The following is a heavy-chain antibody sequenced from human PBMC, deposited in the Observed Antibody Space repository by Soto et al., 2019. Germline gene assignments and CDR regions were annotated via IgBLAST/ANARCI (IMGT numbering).Heavy chain of an antibody. D-gene: IGHD1-26*01. Sequence: QVQLLESGGGMVQPGRSLRLSCAASRFTLSNYAMAWVRQAPGKGLEWLALISYGGNNKDYADSVKGRFTISRDNSKNTLYLQMNGLRREDTAVYYCERSVGDAPFDYWGQGTLVTVSS. CDR1: RFTLSNYA. J-gene: IGHJ4*02. CDR2: ISYGGNNK. CDR3: ERSVGDAPFDY. V-gene: IGHV3-30*04.